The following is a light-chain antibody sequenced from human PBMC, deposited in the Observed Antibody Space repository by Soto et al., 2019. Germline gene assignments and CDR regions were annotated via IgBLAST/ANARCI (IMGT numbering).Light chain of an antibody. CDR1: SSDVGAYND. CDR2: DVS. V-gene: IGLV2-14*03. Sequence: QSALTQPASVSGSPGQSITISCTGTSSDVGAYNDVSWFQQHPGKAPKLMIYDVSNRPSGVSNRFSGSKSGNTASLTISGLQAEDEADYYCNSYTSSNTWVFGGGTKLTVL. J-gene: IGLJ3*02. CDR3: NSYTSSNTWV.